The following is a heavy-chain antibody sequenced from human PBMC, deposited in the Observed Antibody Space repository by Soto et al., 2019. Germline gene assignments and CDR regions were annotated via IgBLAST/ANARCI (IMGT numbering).Heavy chain of an antibody. V-gene: IGHV3-30-3*01. CDR3: ARDISIAAAGMVRYGMDV. CDR1: RFTFSSYA. J-gene: IGHJ6*02. D-gene: IGHD6-13*01. CDR2: ISYDGSNK. Sequence: QVQLVESGGGVVQPGRSLRLSCAASRFTFSSYAMHWVRQAPGKGLEWVAVISYDGSNKYYADSVKGRFTISRDNSKNTLYLKMNSLRAEDTAVYYCARDISIAAAGMVRYGMDVWGQGTTVTVSS.